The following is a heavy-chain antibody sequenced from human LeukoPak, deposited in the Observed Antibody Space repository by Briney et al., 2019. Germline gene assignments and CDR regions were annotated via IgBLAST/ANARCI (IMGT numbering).Heavy chain of an antibody. J-gene: IGHJ5*02. Sequence: GGSLRLSCAASGFTFSSYEMNWVRQAPGKGLEWVSYISSSGYTIYYADSVKGRFTISRDNAKNSLYLQMNSLRAEDTAVYYCARDPSYFGAWGRGTLVTVSS. V-gene: IGHV3-48*03. CDR3: ARDPSYFGA. CDR1: GFTFSSYE. CDR2: ISSSGYTI. D-gene: IGHD3-16*01.